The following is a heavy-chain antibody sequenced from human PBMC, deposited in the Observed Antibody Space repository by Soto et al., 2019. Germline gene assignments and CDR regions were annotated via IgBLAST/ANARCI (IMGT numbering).Heavy chain of an antibody. D-gene: IGHD6-25*01. CDR1: RDSFNSYA. Sequence: SSVKVSCKDSRDSFNSYARTWVRQAPGQGLEWMGGIIPILGTTKYAQKFQGRVTMTADEPTSTAYMELSGLRSEDRAVYYCAAGGSDGYIKWGQGTQVTVSS. J-gene: IGHJ4*02. V-gene: IGHV1-69*13. CDR3: AAGGSDGYIK. CDR2: IIPILGTT.